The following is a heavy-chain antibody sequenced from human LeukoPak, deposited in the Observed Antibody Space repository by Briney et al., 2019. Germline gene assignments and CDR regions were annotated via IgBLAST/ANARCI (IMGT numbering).Heavy chain of an antibody. D-gene: IGHD5-24*01. Sequence: SEILSLTCTVSGDSISGSSYYWAWIRQPPGMGLEWIGSVYYTGSTYYMSSLKSRVTISADTSKNLSSLKVNSMTAADTAVYYCARHGPPMQRQFYDSWGQGTLVTVSS. CDR1: GDSISGSSYY. CDR2: VYYTGST. CDR3: ARHGPPMQRQFYDS. J-gene: IGHJ4*02. V-gene: IGHV4-39*01.